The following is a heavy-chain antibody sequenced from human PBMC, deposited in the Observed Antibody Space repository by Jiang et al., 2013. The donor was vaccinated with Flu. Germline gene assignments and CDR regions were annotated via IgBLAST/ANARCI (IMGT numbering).Heavy chain of an antibody. Sequence: GAEVKKPGASVKVSCKASGYTFTGYYMHWVRQAPGQGLEWMGWINPNSGGTNYAQKFQGWVTMTRDTSISTAYMELSRLRSDDTAAYYCARDRVAARGNDAFDIWGQGTMVTVSS. CDR3: ARDRVAARGNDAFDI. CDR2: INPNSGGT. D-gene: IGHD6-6*01. J-gene: IGHJ3*02. CDR1: GYTFTGYY. V-gene: IGHV1-2*04.